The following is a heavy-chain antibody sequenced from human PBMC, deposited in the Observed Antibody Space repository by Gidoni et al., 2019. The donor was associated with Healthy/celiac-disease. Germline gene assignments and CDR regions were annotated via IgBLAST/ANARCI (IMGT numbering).Heavy chain of an antibody. D-gene: IGHD6-6*01. CDR2: ISGSGGST. CDR1: GFTFSSYA. J-gene: IGHJ6*02. Sequence: EVQLLESGGGLVQPGGSLRLSCAASGFTFSSYAMSWVRQAPGKGLEWVAAISGSGGSTYYADSVKGRFTISRDNSKNTLYLQMNSLRAEDTAVYYCAKGRLGSSPKVGYYYYGMDVWGQGTTVTVSS. V-gene: IGHV3-23*01. CDR3: AKGRLGSSPKVGYYYYGMDV.